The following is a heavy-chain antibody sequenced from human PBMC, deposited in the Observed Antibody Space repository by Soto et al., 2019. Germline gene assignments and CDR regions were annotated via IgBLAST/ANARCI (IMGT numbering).Heavy chain of an antibody. CDR1: GGSVSSGSYY. V-gene: IGHV4-61*01. CDR3: ARDGGLYCSGGSCYSYDYYYGMDV. CDR2: IYYSGST. D-gene: IGHD2-15*01. J-gene: IGHJ6*02. Sequence: PSETLSLTCTVSGGSVSSGSYYWSWIRQPPGKGLEWIGYIYYSGSTNYNPSLKSRVTISVDTSKNQFSLKLSSVTAADTAVYYCARDGGLYCSGGSCYSYDYYYGMDVWGQGTTVTVSS.